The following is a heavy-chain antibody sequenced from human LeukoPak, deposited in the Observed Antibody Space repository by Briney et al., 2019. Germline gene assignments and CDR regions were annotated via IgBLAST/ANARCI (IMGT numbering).Heavy chain of an antibody. J-gene: IGHJ4*02. D-gene: IGHD2-2*01. CDR1: GFTFSSYG. CDR3: ARGQVVVPAAPAGY. Sequence: GGSLRLSCAASGFTFSSYGMHWVRQAPGKGLEWVAFIRYDGSNKYYADSVKGRFTISRDNSKNTLYLQMNSLRAEDTAVYYCARGQVVVPAAPAGYWGQGTLVTVSS. CDR2: IRYDGSNK. V-gene: IGHV3-30*02.